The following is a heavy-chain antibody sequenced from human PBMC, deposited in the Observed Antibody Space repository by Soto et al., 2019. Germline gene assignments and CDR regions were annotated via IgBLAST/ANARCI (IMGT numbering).Heavy chain of an antibody. V-gene: IGHV3-30*18. Sequence: QVQLVESGGGVVQPGRSLRLSCAASGFTFSSYGMHWVRQAPGKGLEWVAVISYDGSNKYYADSVKGRFTMSRDNSKNTLYLQMNSLRAEDTAVYYCAKSMYCSSTSCYISHYYYYMDVWGKGTTVTVSS. CDR3: AKSMYCSSTSCYISHYYYYMDV. CDR2: ISYDGSNK. D-gene: IGHD2-2*02. CDR1: GFTFSSYG. J-gene: IGHJ6*03.